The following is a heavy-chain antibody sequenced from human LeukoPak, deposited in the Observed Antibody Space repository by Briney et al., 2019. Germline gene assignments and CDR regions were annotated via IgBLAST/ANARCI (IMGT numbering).Heavy chain of an antibody. V-gene: IGHV3-21*01. CDR2: ISSSSSYI. CDR3: ARDPYSGSYGDYYYYYMDV. Sequence: GGSLRLSCAAPGLTFSSYSMNWARQAPGKGLEWVSSISSSSSYIYYADSVKGRSTISRDNAKNSLYLQMNSLRAEDTAVYYCARDPYSGSYGDYYYYYMDVWGKGTTVTISS. CDR1: GLTFSSYS. J-gene: IGHJ6*03. D-gene: IGHD1-26*01.